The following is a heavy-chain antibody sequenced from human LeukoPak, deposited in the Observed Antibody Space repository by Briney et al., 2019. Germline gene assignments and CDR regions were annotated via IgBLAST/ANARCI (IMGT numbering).Heavy chain of an antibody. D-gene: IGHD6-13*01. V-gene: IGHV3-53*01. CDR2: IHSGAGT. Sequence: GGSRRLSCAVSGFTVSSNSMSWVRQAPGKGLEWVSLIHSGAGTYYADSLKGRFTISRDNPKNTLFLQMNSLRAEDTAVYYCARVPQQHWDSDLWGRGTLVTVSS. J-gene: IGHJ2*01. CDR1: GFTVSSNS. CDR3: ARVPQQHWDSDL.